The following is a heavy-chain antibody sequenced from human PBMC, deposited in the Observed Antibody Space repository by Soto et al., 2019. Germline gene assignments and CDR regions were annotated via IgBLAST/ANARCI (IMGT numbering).Heavy chain of an antibody. J-gene: IGHJ5*02. D-gene: IGHD3-10*01. Sequence: QVQLVQSGAEVKKPGSSVKVSCKVSGGTFSSHAINWLRQAPGQGLEWMGVIIPVTDTPNNAEKFQGRFTITADKSTTTVYLELSSLTFDDTAVYFCARGNKGPGHYGPGSQGWYGPWGQGTLVTVSS. CDR3: ARGNKGPGHYGPGSQGWYGP. CDR1: GGTFSSHA. V-gene: IGHV1-69*06. CDR2: IIPVTDTP.